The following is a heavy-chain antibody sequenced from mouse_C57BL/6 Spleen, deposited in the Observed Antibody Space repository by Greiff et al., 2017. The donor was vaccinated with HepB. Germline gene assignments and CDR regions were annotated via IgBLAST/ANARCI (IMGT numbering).Heavy chain of an antibody. D-gene: IGHD1-1*01. V-gene: IGHV1-42*01. CDR3: ARTVVGPWYFDV. Sequence: VQLQQPGAELVMPGASVKISCKASGYSFTGYYMNWVKQSPEKSLEWIGEINPSTGGTTYNQKFKAKATLTVDKSSSTAYMQLKSLTSEDSAVYYCARTVVGPWYFDVWGTGTTVTVSS. J-gene: IGHJ1*03. CDR2: INPSTGGT. CDR1: GYSFTGYY.